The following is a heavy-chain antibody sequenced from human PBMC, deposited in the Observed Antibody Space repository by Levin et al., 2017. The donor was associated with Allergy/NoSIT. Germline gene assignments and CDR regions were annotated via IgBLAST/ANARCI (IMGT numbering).Heavy chain of an antibody. CDR2: ISGSGGST. J-gene: IGHJ6*02. V-gene: IGHV3-23*01. D-gene: IGHD3-10*01. CDR3: AKGVYGSDYYYYGMDV. CDR1: GFTFSSYA. Sequence: ASVKVSCAASGFTFSSYAMSWVRQAPGKGLEWVSAISGSGGSTYYADSVKGRFTISRDNSKNTLYLQMNSLRAEDTAVYYCAKGVYGSDYYYYGMDVWGQGTTVTVSS.